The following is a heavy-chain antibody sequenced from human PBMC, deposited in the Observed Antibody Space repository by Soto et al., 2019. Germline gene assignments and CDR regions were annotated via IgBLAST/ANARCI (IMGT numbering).Heavy chain of an antibody. V-gene: IGHV4-30-2*01. D-gene: IGHD2-15*01. Sequence: QLQLQESGSGLVKPSQTLSLTCAVSGGSISSGGYAWSWIRQPPGKGLEWIGYIYHSGSTYYNPSLKSRVTISVDRSKNPFSRKRSSVTAADTAVYYCARGQVVAAPHWGQGTLVTVSS. CDR2: IYHSGST. CDR1: GGSISSGGYA. J-gene: IGHJ4*02. CDR3: ARGQVVAAPH.